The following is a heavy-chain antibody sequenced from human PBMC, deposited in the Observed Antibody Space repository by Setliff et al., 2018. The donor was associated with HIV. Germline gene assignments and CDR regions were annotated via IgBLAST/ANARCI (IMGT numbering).Heavy chain of an antibody. D-gene: IGHD2-15*01. J-gene: IGHJ4*02. Sequence: ASVKVSCKASGYIFTHYFVHWVRQAPGQGLEWMGRINPNSGGANNAQKVQGRVTMTRDTSISTASMELSRLTSDDTAVYYCARELGEYCSGGTCYHHSYFDYWGPGTLVTVSS. CDR2: INPNSGGA. V-gene: IGHV1-2*06. CDR1: GYIFTHYF. CDR3: ARELGEYCSGGTCYHHSYFDY.